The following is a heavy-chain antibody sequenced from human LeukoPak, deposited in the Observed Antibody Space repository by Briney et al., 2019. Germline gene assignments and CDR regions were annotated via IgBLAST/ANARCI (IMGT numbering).Heavy chain of an antibody. V-gene: IGHV3-48*03. J-gene: IGHJ5*02. D-gene: IGHD6-13*01. CDR2: ISSSGSTI. CDR1: GSTFSSYE. Sequence: PGGSLRLSCAASGSTFSSYEMNWVRQAPGKGLEWVSYISSSGSTIYYADSVKGRFTISRDNAKNSLYLQMNSLRAEDTAVYYCARDFSYGYFVPWGQGTLVTVSS. CDR3: ARDFSYGYFVP.